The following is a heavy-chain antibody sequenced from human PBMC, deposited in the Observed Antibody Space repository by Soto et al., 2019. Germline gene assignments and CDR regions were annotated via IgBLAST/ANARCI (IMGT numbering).Heavy chain of an antibody. CDR2: INSDGSST. Sequence: GESLKISCAASGFTFSSYWMHWVRQAPGKGLVWVSRINSDGSSTSYADSVKGRFTISRDNAKNTLYLQMNSLRAEDTAVYYCARSGYCSSTSCYYYGMDVWGQGTTVTVSS. D-gene: IGHD2-2*01. CDR3: ARSGYCSSTSCYYYGMDV. J-gene: IGHJ6*02. CDR1: GFTFSSYW. V-gene: IGHV3-74*01.